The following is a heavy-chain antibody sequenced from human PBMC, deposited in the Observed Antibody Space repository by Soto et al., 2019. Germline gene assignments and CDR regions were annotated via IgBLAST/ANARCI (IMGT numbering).Heavy chain of an antibody. J-gene: IGHJ4*02. CDR3: ARGYDILTAMDPHFEY. CDR2: ISGHNGNT. CDR1: GYTFTTYG. D-gene: IGHD3-9*01. Sequence: QVQLVQSGAELKKPGASVKVSCKASGYTFTTYGITWVRQAPGQGLEWMGRISGHNGNTKYAQKIQGRVTMTIDTSTSTAYMELRSLRSDDTAVYYCARGYDILTAMDPHFEYWGQGTLVTVSS. V-gene: IGHV1-18*01.